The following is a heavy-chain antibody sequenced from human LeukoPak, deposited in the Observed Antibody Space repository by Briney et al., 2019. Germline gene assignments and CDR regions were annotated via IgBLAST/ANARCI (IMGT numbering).Heavy chain of an antibody. CDR3: ARGVYYFDY. J-gene: IGHJ4*02. CDR2: INHSGST. CDR1: GGSFSGYY. Sequence: SETLSLTCAVYGGSFSGYYWSWIRQPPGKGLEWIGEINHSGSTNYNPSLKSRVTISVDTSRNQFSLKLSSVTAADTAVYYCARGVYYFDYWGQGTLVTVSS. V-gene: IGHV4-34*01.